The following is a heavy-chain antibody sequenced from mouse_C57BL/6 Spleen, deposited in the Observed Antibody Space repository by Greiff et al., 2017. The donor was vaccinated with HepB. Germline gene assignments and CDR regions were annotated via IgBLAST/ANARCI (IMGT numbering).Heavy chain of an antibody. D-gene: IGHD2-3*01. J-gene: IGHJ3*01. Sequence: QVQLKESGPGLVQPSQSLSITCTVSGFSLTSYGVHWVRQSPGKGLEWLGVIWRGGSTDYNAAVMSRLSITKDNSKSQVLFKMNSLQADDTAIYYCAKNYDGHYGGFAYWGQGTLVTVSA. CDR1: GFSLTSYG. CDR3: AKNYDGHYGGFAY. CDR2: IWRGGST. V-gene: IGHV2-5*01.